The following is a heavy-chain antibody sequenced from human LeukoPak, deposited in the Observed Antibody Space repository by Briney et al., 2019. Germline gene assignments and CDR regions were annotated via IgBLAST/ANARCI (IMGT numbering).Heavy chain of an antibody. CDR2: IYTSGST. J-gene: IGHJ4*02. CDR1: GGSISSYY. CDR3: ARSPLGFIMATFFDY. Sequence: SSETLSLTCTVSGGSISSYYWSWIRQPAGKGLEWIGRIYTSGSTNYNPSLKSRVTMSVDTSKNQFSLKLSSVTAADTAVYYCARSPLGFIMATFFDYWGQGTLVTVSS. D-gene: IGHD5-12*01. V-gene: IGHV4-4*07.